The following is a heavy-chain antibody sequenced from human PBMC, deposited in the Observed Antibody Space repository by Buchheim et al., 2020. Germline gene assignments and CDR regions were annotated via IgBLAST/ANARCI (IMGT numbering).Heavy chain of an antibody. J-gene: IGHJ4*02. Sequence: QVQLVESGGGVVQPGRSLRLSCAASGFTFSSYGMHWVRQAPGKGLEWVAVISYDGSNKYYADSVKGRFTISRDNSKNTLYLQMNSLRAEDTAVYYCAKDLFRGFLEWPQPIDYWGQGTL. CDR3: AKDLFRGFLEWPQPIDY. D-gene: IGHD3-3*01. CDR1: GFTFSSYG. CDR2: ISYDGSNK. V-gene: IGHV3-30*18.